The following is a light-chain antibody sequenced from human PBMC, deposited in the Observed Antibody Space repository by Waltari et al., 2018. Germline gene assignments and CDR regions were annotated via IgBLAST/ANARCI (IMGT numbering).Light chain of an antibody. CDR2: KAS. J-gene: IGKJ1*01. V-gene: IGKV1-5*03. CDR1: QSIRSW. Sequence: DIQMTQSPATMPVSVVDNVPITCRASQSIRSWLAWYQQKPVKAPKVLIDKASNLESGVPSRFSGSGSGTEFTLTISGLQPDDFATYHCQQYNSFPWTFGQGTKVEIK. CDR3: QQYNSFPWT.